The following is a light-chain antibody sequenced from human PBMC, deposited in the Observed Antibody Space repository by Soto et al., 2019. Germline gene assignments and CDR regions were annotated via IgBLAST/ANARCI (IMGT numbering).Light chain of an antibody. CDR1: QGIGSD. Sequence: AIEMTQSPSSLSAFVGDRITIACRASQGIGSDLAWYQQRPGKAPKLLIYAVSNIQNGVPSRFSGSGSGTDFTLAISSLQPEDIATYYCLQDHNLLTFGGGTKVEIK. V-gene: IGKV1-6*01. CDR2: AVS. CDR3: LQDHNLLT. J-gene: IGKJ4*01.